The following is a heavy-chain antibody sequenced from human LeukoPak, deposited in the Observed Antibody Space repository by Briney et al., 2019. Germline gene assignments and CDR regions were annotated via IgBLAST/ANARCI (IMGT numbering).Heavy chain of an antibody. Sequence: PSETLSLTCTVSGGSISSYYWGWIRQPAGKGLEWIGRIYTSGSTNYNPSLKSRVTMSVDTSKNQFSLKLSSVTAADTAVYYCARAIGYCSSTSCSYYYYYYMDVWGKGTTVTVSS. D-gene: IGHD2-2*01. J-gene: IGHJ6*03. V-gene: IGHV4-4*07. CDR2: IYTSGST. CDR1: GGSISSYY. CDR3: ARAIGYCSSTSCSYYYYYYMDV.